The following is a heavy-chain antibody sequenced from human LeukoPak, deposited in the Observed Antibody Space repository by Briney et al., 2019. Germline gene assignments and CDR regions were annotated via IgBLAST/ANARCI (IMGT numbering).Heavy chain of an antibody. V-gene: IGHV3-23*01. CDR2: ICGSGGST. J-gene: IGHJ4*02. CDR1: GFPFSSYA. D-gene: IGHD6-13*01. Sequence: PGGSLRLSCAASGFPFSSYAMSWLRQAPGEGLEWVSAICGSGGSTYYADSVKGRFTISRDNSKNTLYLQMNSLRAEDTAVYYCAKDPGDRSSSLTLVDYWGQGTLVTVSS. CDR3: AKDPGDRSSSLTLVDY.